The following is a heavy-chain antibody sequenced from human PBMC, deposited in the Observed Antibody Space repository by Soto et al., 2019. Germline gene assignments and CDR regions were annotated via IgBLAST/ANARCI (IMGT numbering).Heavy chain of an antibody. Sequence: QVQLVESGGGVVQPGRSLRLSCAASGFTFSSYGMHWVRQAPGKGLEWVAVIWYDGSNKYYADSVKGRFTISRDNSKNTLYLQMNSLRAEDTAVYYCARDGQGQFDPWGQRTLVTVSS. CDR2: IWYDGSNK. J-gene: IGHJ5*02. CDR1: GFTFSSYG. V-gene: IGHV3-33*01. CDR3: ARDGQGQFDP.